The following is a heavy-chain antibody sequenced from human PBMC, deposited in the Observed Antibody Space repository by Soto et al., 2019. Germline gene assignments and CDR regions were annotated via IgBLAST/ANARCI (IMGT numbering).Heavy chain of an antibody. CDR1: GFTCSSYG. CDR2: ISYDGSNK. CDR3: AKTWIQLWLLDY. J-gene: IGHJ4*02. Sequence: QVQLVESGGGVVQPGMSLRLSCAASGFTCSSYGMHWVRQAPGKGLEWVAVISYDGSNKYYADSVKGRFTISRDNSKNTLYLQMNSLRAEDTAVYYCAKTWIQLWLLDYWGQGTLVTVSS. V-gene: IGHV3-30*18. D-gene: IGHD5-18*01.